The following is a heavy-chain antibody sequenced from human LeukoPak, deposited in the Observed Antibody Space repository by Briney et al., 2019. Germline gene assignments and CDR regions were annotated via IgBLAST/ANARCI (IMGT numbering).Heavy chain of an antibody. Sequence: GGSLRLSCAASGFTFSNVWMSWVRQVPGKGLEWVGHIKTKTGGETADYAAPLKGRFSISRDDSKNTVYLQMSSLRAEDTAVYYYAKDINSDYVRYFQQWGQGTLVTVSS. CDR2: IKTKTGGETA. CDR1: GFTFSNVW. V-gene: IGHV3-15*01. D-gene: IGHD4-11*01. CDR3: AKDINSDYVRYFQQ. J-gene: IGHJ1*01.